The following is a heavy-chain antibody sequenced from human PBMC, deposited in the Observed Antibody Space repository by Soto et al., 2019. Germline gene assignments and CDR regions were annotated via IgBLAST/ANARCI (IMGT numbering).Heavy chain of an antibody. CDR1: GYTFTDYY. CDR2: INPNSGGT. D-gene: IGHD3-3*01. V-gene: IGHV1-2*04. J-gene: IGHJ2*01. CDR3: AREIRSGYYKYWYFDL. Sequence: QVQLVQSGAEVKKPGASVKVSCKASGYTFTDYYMHWVRQAPGQGLEWMGWINPNSGGTKYAQKFQAWVTMPPETSIRTAYLELGRLKSDHTAVYYCAREIRSGYYKYWYFDLWGRGTLVTVSS.